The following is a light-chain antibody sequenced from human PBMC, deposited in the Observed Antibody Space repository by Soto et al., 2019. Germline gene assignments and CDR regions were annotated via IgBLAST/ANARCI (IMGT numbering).Light chain of an antibody. Sequence: EIVLTQSPGTLSLSPGERATLSCRASQSVNRSYLAWYQQKPGQAPRLLIYGASGRATGIPDRFSGSGSGTDFTLTISRLEPEDFAVYYCQQYGSSPPTFGQGTKVDIK. V-gene: IGKV3-20*01. CDR3: QQYGSSPPT. CDR2: GAS. J-gene: IGKJ1*01. CDR1: QSVNRSY.